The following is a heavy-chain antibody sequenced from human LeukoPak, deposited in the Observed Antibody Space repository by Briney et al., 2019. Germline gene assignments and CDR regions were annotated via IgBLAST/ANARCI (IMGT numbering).Heavy chain of an antibody. J-gene: IGHJ5*02. D-gene: IGHD3-10*01. Sequence: ASVKVSCKASGYTFTGYYMHWVRQAPGQGLELMGWINPNSGGTNYAQKFKGRVTMTRGTSISTAYMELSRLRSDDTAVYYCARGFYYGSGGVSWFDPWGQGTLVTVSS. CDR1: GYTFTGYY. CDR3: ARGFYYGSGGVSWFDP. CDR2: INPNSGGT. V-gene: IGHV1-2*02.